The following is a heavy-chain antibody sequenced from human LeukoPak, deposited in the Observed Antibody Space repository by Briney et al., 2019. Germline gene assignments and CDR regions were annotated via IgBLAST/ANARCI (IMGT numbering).Heavy chain of an antibody. V-gene: IGHV4-59*01. CDR1: GASISGYH. CDR3: ARVPRSYYYYYYMDV. Sequence: TSETLSLTCTVSGASISGYHWSWIRQPPGKGLEWLGYIYYSGSSNYNPSLKSRVTISADTSKNQFSLKLSSVTAADTAVYYCARVPRSYYYYYYMDVWGKGTTVTVSS. CDR2: IYYSGSS. J-gene: IGHJ6*03.